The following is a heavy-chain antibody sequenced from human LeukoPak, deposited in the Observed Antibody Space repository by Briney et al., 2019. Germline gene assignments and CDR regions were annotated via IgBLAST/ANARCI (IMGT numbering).Heavy chain of an antibody. V-gene: IGHV3-30*04. Sequence: PGGSLRLSCAASGFTFSSYAMHWVRQAPGKGLEWVAVISYDGSNKYYADSVKGRFTISRDNSKNTLYLQMNSLRAEDTAVYYCARDLRYFDWFRGMDVWGKGTTVTVSS. J-gene: IGHJ6*04. D-gene: IGHD3-9*01. CDR1: GFTFSSYA. CDR3: ARDLRYFDWFRGMDV. CDR2: ISYDGSNK.